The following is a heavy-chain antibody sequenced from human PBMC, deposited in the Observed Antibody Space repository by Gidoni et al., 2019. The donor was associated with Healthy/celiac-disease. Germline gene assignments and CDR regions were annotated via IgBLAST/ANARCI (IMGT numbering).Heavy chain of an antibody. CDR1: GYTFTSYA. J-gene: IGHJ4*02. Sequence: QVQLVQSGAEVKKPGASVKVSCKASGYTFTSYAMHWVRQAPGQRREWMGWINAGNGNTKYSQKFQGRVTITRDTSASTAYMELSSLRSEDTAVYYCARGGGRDEYGYWGQGTLVTVSS. D-gene: IGHD3-16*01. CDR3: ARGGGRDEYGY. CDR2: INAGNGNT. V-gene: IGHV1-3*01.